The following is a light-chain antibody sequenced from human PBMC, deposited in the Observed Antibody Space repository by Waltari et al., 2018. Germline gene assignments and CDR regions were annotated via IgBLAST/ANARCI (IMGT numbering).Light chain of an antibody. V-gene: IGKV4-1*01. CDR1: QRVLSRSTNRNY. CDR3: QHYYSIPYT. J-gene: IGKJ2*01. CDR2: WAS. Sequence: DIVMTQSPDSLAVSLCERATIHRKPRQRVLSRSTNRNYLAWYQHKPGQPPKLLIYWASTRESGVPDRFSGSGSGTDFTLTISSLQAEDVAVYYCQHYYSIPYTFGQGTKLQIK.